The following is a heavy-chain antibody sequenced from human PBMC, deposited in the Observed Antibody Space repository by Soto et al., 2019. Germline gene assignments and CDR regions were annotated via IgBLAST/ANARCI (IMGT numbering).Heavy chain of an antibody. CDR3: ARQVATDCMYV. CDR1: GYTFTSYD. CDR2: MNPNSGNT. V-gene: IGHV1-8*01. Sequence: QVQLVQSVAEVKKPGASVKVSCKASGYTFTSYDINWVRQATGQGLEWMGWMNPNSGNTGYAQKFQVRVTMTRNTAITTAYMELSSLRSADPTVYYCARQVATDCMYVWGTGTTVPVSS. J-gene: IGHJ6*04.